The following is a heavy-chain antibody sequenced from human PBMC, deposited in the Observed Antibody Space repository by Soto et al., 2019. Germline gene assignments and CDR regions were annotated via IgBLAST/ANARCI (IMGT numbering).Heavy chain of an antibody. Sequence: EVQLVESGGGVVRPGGSLRLSCAASGFTFDDYGMSWVRQAPGKGLEWVSGINWNGGSTGYADSVKGRFTISRDNAKNSLYLQMNSLRAEDTALYHCARVERYCSSTSCYSLTSYYYYYMDVWGKGTTVTVSS. V-gene: IGHV3-20*01. J-gene: IGHJ6*03. CDR3: ARVERYCSSTSCYSLTSYYYYYMDV. D-gene: IGHD2-2*01. CDR2: INWNGGST. CDR1: GFTFDDYG.